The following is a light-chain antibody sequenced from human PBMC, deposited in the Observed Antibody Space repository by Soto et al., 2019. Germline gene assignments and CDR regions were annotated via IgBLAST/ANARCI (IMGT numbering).Light chain of an antibody. CDR1: QSVRSN. CDR2: GAS. CDR3: QQCDTWPRT. J-gene: IGKJ1*01. V-gene: IGKV3-15*01. Sequence: EIVMTQSPATLSVSPGERATLSCRDSQSVRSNLAWYQQKPGQAPRLLIYGASTRATGVPVRFSGSGSGTEFTLTISSLQSEDFAVYYCQQCDTWPRTFGQGTK.